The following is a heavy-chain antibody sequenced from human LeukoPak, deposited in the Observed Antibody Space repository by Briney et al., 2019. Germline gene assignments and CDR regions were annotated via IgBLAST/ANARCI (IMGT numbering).Heavy chain of an antibody. CDR2: ISYDGSNK. D-gene: IGHD6-19*01. CDR1: GFTFSSYA. V-gene: IGHV3-30*04. Sequence: GGSLRLSCAASGFTFSSYAMHWVRQAPGKGLGWVAVISYDGSNKYYADSVKGRFTISRDNSKNTLYLQMNSLRAEDTAVYYCARVHSSGWYQYYYYYMDVWGKGTTVTVSS. CDR3: ARVHSSGWYQYYYYYMDV. J-gene: IGHJ6*03.